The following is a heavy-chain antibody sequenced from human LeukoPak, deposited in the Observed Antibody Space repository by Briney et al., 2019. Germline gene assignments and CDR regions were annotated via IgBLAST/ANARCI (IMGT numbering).Heavy chain of an antibody. D-gene: IGHD1-26*01. CDR1: GFTFSSYW. V-gene: IGHV3-23*01. CDR3: AKGPSGSSMFDY. J-gene: IGHJ4*02. Sequence: GGSLRLSCAASGFTFSSYWMSWVRQAPGKGLEWVSAISGSGGSTYYADSVKGRFTISRDNSKNTLYLQMNSLRAEDTAVYYCAKGPSGSSMFDYWGQGTLVTVSS. CDR2: ISGSGGST.